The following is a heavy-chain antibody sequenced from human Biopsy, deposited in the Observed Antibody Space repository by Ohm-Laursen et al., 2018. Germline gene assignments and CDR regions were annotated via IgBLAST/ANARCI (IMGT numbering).Heavy chain of an antibody. V-gene: IGHV4-39*01. D-gene: IGHD3-22*01. CDR1: GGSISNNNYY. CDR3: ARGYDTSGYYYVS. CDR2: IFYRGST. Sequence: TLSLTCTVSGGSISNNNYYWGWIRQLPGKGLEWIGSIFYRGSTHYKPSLKSRVNISVDTSKNQFSLKLNSVTAADTAVYYCARGYDTSGYYYVSWGQGTLVTVSS. J-gene: IGHJ5*02.